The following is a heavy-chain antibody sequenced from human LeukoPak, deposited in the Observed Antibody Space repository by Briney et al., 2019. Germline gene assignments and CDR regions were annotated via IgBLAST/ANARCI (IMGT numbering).Heavy chain of an antibody. J-gene: IGHJ3*02. Sequence: GGCLRLSCAASGFTFSSYGMHWVRQAPGKGLEWVAVIWYDGSNKYYADSVKGRFTISRDNSKNTLYLQMNSLRAEDTAVYYCARSNDAYDIWGQGTMVTVSS. CDR2: IWYDGSNK. CDR1: GFTFSSYG. V-gene: IGHV3-33*01. CDR3: ARSNDAYDI.